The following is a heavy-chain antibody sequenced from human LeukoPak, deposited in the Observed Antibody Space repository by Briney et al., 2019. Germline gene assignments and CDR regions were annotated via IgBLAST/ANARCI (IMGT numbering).Heavy chain of an antibody. CDR3: ARDSGPAARVFDI. Sequence: KPSETLSLTCTVSGGSISSGGYYWSWIRQHPGKGLEWIGYIYYSGSTYYNPSLKSRVTISVDTSKNQFSLKLSSGTAADTAVYYGARDSGPAARVFDIWGQGTMVTFS. CDR2: IYYSGST. CDR1: GGSISSGGYY. D-gene: IGHD2-2*01. J-gene: IGHJ3*02. V-gene: IGHV4-31*03.